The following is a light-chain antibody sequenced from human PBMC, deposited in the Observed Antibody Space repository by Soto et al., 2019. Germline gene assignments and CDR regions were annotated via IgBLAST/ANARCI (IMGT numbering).Light chain of an antibody. J-gene: IGLJ1*01. CDR2: DVS. V-gene: IGLV2-14*01. CDR1: SSDVGAYNY. CDR3: SSYKSATTYV. Sequence: VLTQPASVSGSPGQSITISCTGTSSDVGAYNYDSWYQQYPGEAPKVIIYDVSHRPAGVSNRFSGSKSGNTASLTISGLQTQDEDDYYCSSYKSATTYVFGTGTKVTVL.